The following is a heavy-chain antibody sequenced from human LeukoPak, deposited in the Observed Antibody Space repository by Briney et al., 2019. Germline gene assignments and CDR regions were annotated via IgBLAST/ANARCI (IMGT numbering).Heavy chain of an antibody. D-gene: IGHD2-2*01. Sequence: SETLSLTCTVSGGSISSSSYYWGWIRQPPGKGLEWIGSIYYSGSTYYNPSLKSRVTISVDTSKNQFSLKLSSVTAADTAVYYCARDGPSGDTSNWGQGTLVTVSS. J-gene: IGHJ4*02. CDR2: IYYSGST. CDR1: GGSISSSSYY. CDR3: ARDGPSGDTSN. V-gene: IGHV4-39*07.